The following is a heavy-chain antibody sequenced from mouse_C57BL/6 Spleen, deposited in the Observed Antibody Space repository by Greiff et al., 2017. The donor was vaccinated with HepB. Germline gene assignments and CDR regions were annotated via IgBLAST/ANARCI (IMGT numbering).Heavy chain of an antibody. CDR1: GFNIKDYY. D-gene: IGHD1-1*01. Sequence: EVQLQQSGAELVKPGASVKLSCTASGFNIKDYYMHWVKQRTEQGLEWIGRIDPEDGETKYAPNFQGKATITADTSSNTAYLQLPSLTSEGTAVYYRARHGSSPDYWGQGTTLTVSS. CDR2: IDPEDGET. J-gene: IGHJ2*01. V-gene: IGHV14-2*01. CDR3: ARHGSSPDY.